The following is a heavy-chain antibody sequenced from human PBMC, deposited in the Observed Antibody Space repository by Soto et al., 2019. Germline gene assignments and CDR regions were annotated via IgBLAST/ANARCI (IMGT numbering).Heavy chain of an antibody. CDR1: GYTFTSYG. Sequence: GASVKVSCKASGYTFTSYGISWVRQAPGQGLEWMGWISAYNGNTNYAQKLQGRVTMTTDTSTSTAYMELRSLRSDDTAVYYCARSHFLVGATTADYWGQGTLVTVPQ. J-gene: IGHJ4*02. CDR2: ISAYNGNT. V-gene: IGHV1-18*01. CDR3: ARSHFLVGATTADY. D-gene: IGHD1-26*01.